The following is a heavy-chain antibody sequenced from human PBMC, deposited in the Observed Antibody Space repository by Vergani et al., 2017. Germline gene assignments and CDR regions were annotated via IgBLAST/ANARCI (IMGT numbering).Heavy chain of an antibody. V-gene: IGHV1-69*08. CDR1: GGTFSSYT. CDR2: IIPILGIA. D-gene: IGHD6-13*01. J-gene: IGHJ4*02. CDR3: AREYSSSCYEGSNFDY. Sequence: QVQLVQSGAEVKKPGSSVKVSCKASGGTFSSYTISWVRQAPGQGLEWMGRIIPILGIANYAQKFQGRVTITADKSTSTAYMELSSLRSEDTAVYYCAREYSSSCYEGSNFDYWGQGTLVTVSS.